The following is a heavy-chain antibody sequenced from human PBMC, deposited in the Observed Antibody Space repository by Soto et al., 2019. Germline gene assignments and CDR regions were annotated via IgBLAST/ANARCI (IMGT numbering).Heavy chain of an antibody. V-gene: IGHV1-18*04. J-gene: IGHJ5*02. D-gene: IGHD3-3*01. CDR1: GYTFTSYG. CDR3: ARGWAYYDFWSGYYSWFDP. Sequence: ASVKVSCKASGYTFTSYGISWVRQAPGQGLEWMGWISAYNGNTNYAQKLQGRVTMTTDTSTSTAYVELRSLRSDDTAVYYCARGWAYYDFWSGYYSWFDPWGQGTLVTVSS. CDR2: ISAYNGNT.